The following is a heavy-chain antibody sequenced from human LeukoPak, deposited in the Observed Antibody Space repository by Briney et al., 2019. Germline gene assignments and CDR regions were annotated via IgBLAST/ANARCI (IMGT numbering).Heavy chain of an antibody. Sequence: ASVKVSCKASGYTFTGHYMHWVRQAPGQGLEWMGWINPNSGGTNYAQKFQGRVAMTRDTSISTAYMELSRLRSDNTAVYYCARSPVVAVAGTADYWGQGTLVTVSS. D-gene: IGHD6-19*01. V-gene: IGHV1-2*02. CDR3: ARSPVVAVAGTADY. CDR2: INPNSGGT. CDR1: GYTFTGHY. J-gene: IGHJ4*02.